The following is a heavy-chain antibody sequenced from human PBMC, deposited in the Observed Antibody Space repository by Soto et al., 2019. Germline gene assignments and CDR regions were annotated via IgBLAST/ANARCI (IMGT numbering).Heavy chain of an antibody. Sequence: ASVKVSCKASGYTFTSYAMHWVRQAPGQRLEWMGWINAGNGNTKYSQKFQGRVTITRDTSASTAYMELSSLRSEDTAVYYCARDGSMITFGGVIPALAIDAFDIWGQGTMVTVSS. J-gene: IGHJ3*02. CDR1: GYTFTSYA. CDR3: ARDGSMITFGGVIPALAIDAFDI. D-gene: IGHD3-16*02. CDR2: INAGNGNT. V-gene: IGHV1-3*01.